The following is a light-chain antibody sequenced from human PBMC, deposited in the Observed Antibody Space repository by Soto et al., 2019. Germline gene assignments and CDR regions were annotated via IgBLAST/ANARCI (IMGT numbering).Light chain of an antibody. Sequence: EIVLTQSPGTLSLSPGERATLSCRASQSVSSANFAWYQQKPGQAPRLLIYGASSRATGIPDRFSGSGSGTDFTLTISSLEPEDFAVYYCQQRSIWPPITFGQGTRLEI. V-gene: IGKV3D-20*02. CDR1: QSVSSAN. J-gene: IGKJ5*01. CDR3: QQRSIWPPIT. CDR2: GAS.